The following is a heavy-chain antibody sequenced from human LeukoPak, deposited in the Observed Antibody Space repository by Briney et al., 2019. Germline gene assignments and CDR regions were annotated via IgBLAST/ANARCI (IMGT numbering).Heavy chain of an antibody. D-gene: IGHD6-6*01. Sequence: PSQTLSLTCTVSGGSISSGSYYWSWIRQPAGKGPEWIGRIYTSGSTNYNPSLKSRVTISVDTSKNQFSLKLSSVTAADTAVYYCARGIAARGVLYYFDYWGQGTLVTVSS. J-gene: IGHJ4*02. CDR2: IYTSGST. V-gene: IGHV4-61*02. CDR1: GGSISSGSYY. CDR3: ARGIAARGVLYYFDY.